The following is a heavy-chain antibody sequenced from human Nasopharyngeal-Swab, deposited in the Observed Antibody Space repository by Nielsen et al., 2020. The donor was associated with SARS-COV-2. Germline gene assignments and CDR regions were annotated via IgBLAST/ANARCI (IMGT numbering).Heavy chain of an antibody. CDR3: ARQTIYSFGWFDS. V-gene: IGHV3-20*01. J-gene: IGHJ5*01. CDR1: GFTFDDYA. D-gene: IGHD3-3*01. CDR2: INWIGGSA. Sequence: GGSLKISCAASGFTFDDYAMSWVRQVPGKGLEWVANINWIGGSADYSDAVKGRFTISRDNAKNSLYLQMNSLRAEDTAIYHCARQTIYSFGWFDSWGRGNLVTVSS.